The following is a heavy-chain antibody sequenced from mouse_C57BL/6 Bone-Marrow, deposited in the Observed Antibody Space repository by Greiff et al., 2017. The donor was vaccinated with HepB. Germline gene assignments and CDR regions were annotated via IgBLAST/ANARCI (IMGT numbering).Heavy chain of an antibody. V-gene: IGHV5-4*01. J-gene: IGHJ2*01. CDR3: AREDY. CDR1: GFTFSSYA. CDR2: ISDGGSYT. Sequence: EVHLVESGGGLVKPGGSLKLSCAASGFTFSSYAMSWVRQTPEKRLEWVATISDGGSYTYYPDNVKGRFTISRDNAKNNLYLQMSHLKSEDTAMYYCAREDYWGQGTTLTVSS.